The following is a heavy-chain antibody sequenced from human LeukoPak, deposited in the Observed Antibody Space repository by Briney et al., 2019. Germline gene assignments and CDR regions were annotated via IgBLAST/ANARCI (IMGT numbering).Heavy chain of an antibody. Sequence: GGSLRLSCAASGFTFSNIAVSWVRQAPGKGLEWGSAISGSGGSTYYADSVKGRFTISRDNSKNTLYLQMNSLRAEDTAVYYCAKSPAVDAAFDIWGQGTMVTVSS. CDR1: GFTFSNIA. D-gene: IGHD4-23*01. CDR2: ISGSGGST. J-gene: IGHJ3*02. V-gene: IGHV3-23*01. CDR3: AKSPAVDAAFDI.